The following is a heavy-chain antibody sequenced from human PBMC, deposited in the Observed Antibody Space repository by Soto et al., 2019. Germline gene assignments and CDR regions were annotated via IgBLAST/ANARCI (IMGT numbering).Heavy chain of an antibody. J-gene: IGHJ3*02. Sequence: GGSLRLSCAASGFTFSSYAMSWVRQAPGKGLEWVSAISGSGGSTYYADSVKGRLTISRDNSKNTLYLQMNSLRAEDTAVYYCARDLGSARAFDIWGQGTMVTVSS. CDR3: ARDLGSARAFDI. CDR2: ISGSGGST. V-gene: IGHV3-23*01. CDR1: GFTFSSYA. D-gene: IGHD6-25*01.